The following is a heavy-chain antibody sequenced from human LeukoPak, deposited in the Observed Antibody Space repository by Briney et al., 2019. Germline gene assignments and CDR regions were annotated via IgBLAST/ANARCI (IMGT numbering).Heavy chain of an antibody. Sequence: PSETLSLTCTVSGGSISSGSYYWSWIRQPAGKGLEWIGRIYTSGSTNYNPSLKSRVTISVDTSKNQFSLKLSSVTAADTAVYYCARQAVRAFDYWGQGTLVTVSS. CDR1: GGSISSGSYY. J-gene: IGHJ4*02. V-gene: IGHV4-61*02. D-gene: IGHD2-2*01. CDR2: IYTSGST. CDR3: ARQAVRAFDY.